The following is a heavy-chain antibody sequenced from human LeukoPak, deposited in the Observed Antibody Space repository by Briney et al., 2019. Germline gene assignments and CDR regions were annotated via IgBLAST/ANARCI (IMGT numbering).Heavy chain of an antibody. CDR3: ARQMITFGGVIGYFQH. J-gene: IGHJ1*01. CDR2: IYHGGST. CDR1: GYSISSGYY. D-gene: IGHD3-16*02. V-gene: IGHV4-38-2*01. Sequence: SETLSLTCAVSGYSISSGYYWGWIRQPPGKGLEWIGSIYHGGSTYYNPSLKSRVTISVDTSKNQFSLKLSSVTAADTAVYYCARQMITFGGVIGYFQHWGQGTLVTVSS.